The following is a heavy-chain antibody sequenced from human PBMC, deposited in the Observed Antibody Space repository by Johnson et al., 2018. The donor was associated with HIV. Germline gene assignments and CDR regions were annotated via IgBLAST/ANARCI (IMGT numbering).Heavy chain of an antibody. CDR1: GFTFSTYT. CDR3: AKDPDI. CDR2: ISYDGSNK. Sequence: QVQLVESGGGVVQPGRSLRLSCAASGFTFSTYTMYWVRQAPGKGLEWVAVISYDGSNKYYADSVKGRFTMSRDNAKKSLYLQMNSLRNEDTSVYFCAKDPDIWGQGTMVTVSS. V-gene: IGHV3-30-3*01. J-gene: IGHJ3*02.